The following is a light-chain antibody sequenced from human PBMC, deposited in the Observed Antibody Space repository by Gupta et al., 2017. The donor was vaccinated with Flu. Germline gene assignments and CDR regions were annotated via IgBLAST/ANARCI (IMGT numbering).Light chain of an antibody. CDR1: QSISSY. Sequence: DIQMTQSPSSLSASVGDRVTITCRASQSISSYLNWYQQKPGKAPKLLIYAASSLQSGVASRFSGSGCGTDFTLPISSRQQEEFAAYYCQQNDSTLPITFGQGTKVEIK. CDR3: QQNDSTLPIT. V-gene: IGKV1-39*01. J-gene: IGKJ2*01. CDR2: AAS.